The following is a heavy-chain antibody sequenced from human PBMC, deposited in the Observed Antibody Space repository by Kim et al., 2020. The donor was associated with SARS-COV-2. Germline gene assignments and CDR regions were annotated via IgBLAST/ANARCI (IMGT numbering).Heavy chain of an antibody. D-gene: IGHD3-22*01. CDR2: IYYSGST. J-gene: IGHJ3*02. V-gene: IGHV4-39*01. CDR1: GGSISSSSYY. CDR3: ARHANSLDYYDSSGYPDAFDI. Sequence: SETLSLTCTVSGGSISSSSYYWGWIRQPPGKGLEWIGSIYYSGSTYYNPSLKSRVTISVDTSKNQFSLKLSSVTAADTAVYYCARHANSLDYYDSSGYPDAFDIWGQGTMVTVSS.